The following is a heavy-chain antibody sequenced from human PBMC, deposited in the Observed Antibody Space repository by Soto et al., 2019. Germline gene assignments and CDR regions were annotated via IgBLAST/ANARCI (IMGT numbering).Heavy chain of an antibody. CDR1: GFTFTTYY. V-gene: IGHV1-46*01. Sequence: QVQLVQSGADVKKPGASVKISCKASGFTFTTYYMHWVRQAPGQGLEWVGIINPNGGRPTYAQKFQGRLTMSADTSTSTVYMELSSLRSEDTAIYYCARDYPGGKNFHYWGQGTLVTVSS. J-gene: IGHJ4*02. CDR3: ARDYPGGKNFHY. D-gene: IGHD2-15*01. CDR2: INPNGGRP.